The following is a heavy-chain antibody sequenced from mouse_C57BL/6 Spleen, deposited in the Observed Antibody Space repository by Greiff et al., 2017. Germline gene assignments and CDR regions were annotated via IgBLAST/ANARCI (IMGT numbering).Heavy chain of an antibody. CDR1: GYSFTGYY. Sequence: EVQLVESGPELVKPGASVKISCKASGYSFTGYYMNWVKQSPEKSLEWIGEINPSTGGTTYNQKFKAKATLTVDKSSSTAYMQLKSLTSEDSAVYYCARAGAYYSNDVWGQGTTLTVSS. D-gene: IGHD2-5*01. V-gene: IGHV1-42*01. J-gene: IGHJ2*01. CDR3: ARAGAYYSNDV. CDR2: INPSTGGT.